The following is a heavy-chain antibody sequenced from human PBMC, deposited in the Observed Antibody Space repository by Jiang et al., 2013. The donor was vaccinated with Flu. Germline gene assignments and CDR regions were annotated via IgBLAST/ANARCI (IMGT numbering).Heavy chain of an antibody. CDR3: ARDRIQASGFQI. V-gene: IGHV4-59*01. Sequence: GSGLVKPSETLSLTCTVSGDSISRYYWSWLRQPPGKGLEWIGYIYQSGTTNYNPSLKSRATISIDTSKNQFSLKLTSVTAADTAFYYCARDRIQASGFQIWGQGTMVTVSS. CDR2: IYQSGTT. J-gene: IGHJ3*02. CDR1: GDSISRYY.